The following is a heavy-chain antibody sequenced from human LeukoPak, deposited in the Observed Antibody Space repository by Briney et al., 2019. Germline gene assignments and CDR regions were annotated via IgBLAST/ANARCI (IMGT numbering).Heavy chain of an antibody. D-gene: IGHD3-22*01. CDR3: ARQGIVVVTPDAFDI. CDR1: GGTISSGDYY. Sequence: SETLSLTCTVSGGTISSGDYYWSWIRQPPGKGLEWIGYIYYSGSTYYNPSLRSRVTISVDTSKNQFSLKLSSVTAADTAVYYCARQGIVVVTPDAFDIWGQGTMVTVSS. J-gene: IGHJ3*02. CDR2: IYYSGST. V-gene: IGHV4-30-4*08.